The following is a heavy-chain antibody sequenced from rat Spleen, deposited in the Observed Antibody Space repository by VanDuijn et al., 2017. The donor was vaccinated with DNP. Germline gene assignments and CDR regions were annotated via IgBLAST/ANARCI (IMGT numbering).Heavy chain of an antibody. D-gene: IGHD1-3*01. V-gene: IGHV2-43*01. J-gene: IGHJ4*01. CDR1: GFSLTSYH. CDR2: IWTGGST. CDR3: TRAPYGSWALDA. Sequence: QVQLKESGPGLVQPSQTLSLACTVSGFSLTSYHVHWVRQPSGKGLEWMGLIWTGGSTEYNSALKSRLSISKDTSKSQVFLKMNSLQTEDTAIYFCTRAPYGSWALDAWGQGTSVTVSS.